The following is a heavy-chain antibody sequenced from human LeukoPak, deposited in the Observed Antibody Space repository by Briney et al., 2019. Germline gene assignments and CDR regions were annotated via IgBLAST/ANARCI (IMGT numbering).Heavy chain of an antibody. J-gene: IGHJ4*02. Sequence: GGSLRLSCAASGFTFGSYSMNWVRQAPGKGLEWVSSISSSSSYIYYADSVRGRFTISRDNAKNSLYLQMNSLRAEDTAVYYCARVDNYDILTGYYPYYFDYWGQGTLVTVSS. CDR3: ARVDNYDILTGYYPYYFDY. CDR2: ISSSSSYI. V-gene: IGHV3-21*01. CDR1: GFTFGSYS. D-gene: IGHD3-9*01.